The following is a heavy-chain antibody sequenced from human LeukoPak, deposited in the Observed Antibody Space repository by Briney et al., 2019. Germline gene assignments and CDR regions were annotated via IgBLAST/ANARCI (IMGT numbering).Heavy chain of an antibody. J-gene: IGHJ4*02. V-gene: IGHV4-38-2*01. CDR1: GYSISSGYY. CDR2: LYHSGST. CDR3: ARHIVVVPAARYYFDY. Sequence: SETLSLTCAVSGYSISSGYYCGWIRQPPGKGLEWIGSLYHSGSTYYNPSLKSRVTISVETSKNQFSLKLSSVTAADTAVYYCARHIVVVPAARYYFDYWGQGTLVTVSS. D-gene: IGHD2-2*01.